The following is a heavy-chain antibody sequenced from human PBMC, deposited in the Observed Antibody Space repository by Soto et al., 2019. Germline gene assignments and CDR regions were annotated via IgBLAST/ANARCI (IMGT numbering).Heavy chain of an antibody. J-gene: IGHJ4*02. CDR3: AREGFDHRPDY. V-gene: IGHV4-4*02. CDR2: MFASGTS. Sequence: QVQLQESGPGLVKPSETLSLTCAVSGDSISSPNWWSWYRQPPGKGLELIGDMFASGTSNYNPSLNGRVTISLDTSKNHFSLKLTSLAAADTAIYYCAREGFDHRPDYWGQGIPVTVSS. CDR1: GDSISSPNW.